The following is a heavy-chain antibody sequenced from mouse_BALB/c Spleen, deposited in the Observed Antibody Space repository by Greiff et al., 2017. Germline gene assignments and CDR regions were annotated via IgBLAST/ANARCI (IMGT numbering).Heavy chain of an antibody. J-gene: IGHJ3*01. V-gene: IGHV5-9-4*01. CDR1: GFTFSSYA. D-gene: IGHD2-1*01. CDR3: ARDNYGNYGFAY. Sequence: EVKLMESGGGLVKPGGSLKLSCAASGFTFSSYAMSWVRQSPEKRLEWVAEISSGGSYTYYPDTVTGRFTISRDNAKNTLYLEMSSLRSEDTAMYYCARDNYGNYGFAYWGQGTLVTVSA. CDR2: ISSGGSYT.